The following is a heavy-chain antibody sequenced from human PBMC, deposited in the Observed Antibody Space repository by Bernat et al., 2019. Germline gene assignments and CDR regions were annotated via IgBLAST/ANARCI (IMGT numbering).Heavy chain of an antibody. CDR3: ARDGSTANGGMDV. Sequence: QVQLVESGGGVVQPGRSLRLSCAASGFTFSSYAMHWVRQAPGKGLEWVAVISYDGSNKYYADSVKGRFTISRDNSKNTLYLQMNSLRAEDTAVYYCARDGSTANGGMDVWGQRTTVTVSS. CDR1: GFTFSSYA. D-gene: IGHD5-18*01. J-gene: IGHJ6*02. V-gene: IGHV3-30-3*01. CDR2: ISYDGSNK.